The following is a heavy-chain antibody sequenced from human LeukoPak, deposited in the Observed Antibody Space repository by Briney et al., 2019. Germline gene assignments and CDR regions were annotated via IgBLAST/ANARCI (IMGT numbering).Heavy chain of an antibody. J-gene: IGHJ3*02. CDR3: ARDCDGDYVDAFDI. Sequence: GGSLRLSCAASEFTFSSYEMNWVRQAPGKGLEWDSYISSSGSTIYYADSVKGRFTISRDNAKNSLYLQMNSLRAEDTAVYYCARDCDGDYVDAFDIWGQGTMVTVSS. V-gene: IGHV3-48*03. CDR2: ISSSGSTI. D-gene: IGHD4-17*01. CDR1: EFTFSSYE.